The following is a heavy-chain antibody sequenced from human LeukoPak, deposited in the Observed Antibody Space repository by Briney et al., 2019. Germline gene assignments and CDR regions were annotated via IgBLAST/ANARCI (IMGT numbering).Heavy chain of an antibody. J-gene: IGHJ4*02. CDR2: INPTSANT. V-gene: IGHV1-46*01. CDR1: GYTFTPYY. CDR3: ARDQRGGRISWYSYFDF. D-gene: IGHD6-13*01. Sequence: GASVKVSCKAYGYTFTPYYMHWVRQAPGQGLEWMGIINPTSANTRYAQKFQGRVTMTRDTSTSTVYMELSSLTSEDTAVYYCARDQRGGRISWYSYFDFWGQGTLVTVSS.